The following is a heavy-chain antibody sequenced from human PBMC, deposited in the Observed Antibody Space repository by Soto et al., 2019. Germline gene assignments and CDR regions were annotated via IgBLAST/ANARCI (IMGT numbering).Heavy chain of an antibody. CDR3: VIPRPSGENYGMDV. D-gene: IGHD3-16*01. CDR1: GLTVSHNY. Sequence: EVQLVESGGGLIQPGGSLRLSCVASGLTVSHNYMAWVRQAPEMGLEWVSILYTEGTTYYADSVKGRFTISRDSSKNTLFLQMDSLRAEDTAVYYCVIPRPSGENYGMDVWGQGTTVTVSS. CDR2: LYTEGTT. J-gene: IGHJ6*02. V-gene: IGHV3-53*01.